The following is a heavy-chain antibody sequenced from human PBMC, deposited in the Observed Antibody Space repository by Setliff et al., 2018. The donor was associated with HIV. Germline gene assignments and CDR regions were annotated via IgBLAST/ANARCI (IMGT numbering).Heavy chain of an antibody. Sequence: PSETLSLTCSVSGDSISSGSYFWGWIRQTPGKGLEWIGYISSRGSTYYNPSLKSRITMSVDTSQNQVSLKLSSVTAADTAVYFCARLEKLDYISYFDYWCQGTLVTVSS. V-gene: IGHV4-31*02. J-gene: IGHJ4*02. CDR2: ISSRGST. CDR1: GDSISSGSYF. D-gene: IGHD3-16*01. CDR3: ARLEKLDYISYFDY.